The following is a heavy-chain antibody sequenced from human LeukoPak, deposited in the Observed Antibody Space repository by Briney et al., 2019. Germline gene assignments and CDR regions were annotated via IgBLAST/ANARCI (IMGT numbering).Heavy chain of an antibody. CDR3: ARDRVPMVRGVIGY. CDR1: GFTFSSYS. Sequence: GGSLRLSCAASGFTFSSYSMNWVRQAPGKGLEWVSSISSSSSYIYYADSVKGRFTISRDNAKNSLYLQMNSLRAEDTAVYYCARDRVPMVRGVIGYWGQGTLVTVSS. J-gene: IGHJ4*02. CDR2: ISSSSSYI. V-gene: IGHV3-21*01. D-gene: IGHD3-10*01.